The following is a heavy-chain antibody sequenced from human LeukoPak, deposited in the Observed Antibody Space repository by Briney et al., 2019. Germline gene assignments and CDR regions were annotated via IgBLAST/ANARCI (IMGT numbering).Heavy chain of an antibody. V-gene: IGHV4-61*02. J-gene: IGHJ3*02. Sequence: SETLSLTCAVSSGSINSDGYYWSWIRQPAGKGLEWIGRVYSSGSASYSPSLKSRVIISIDTSKNQFSLRLSSVTAADTAVYYCARVYRRDGLNFDGFDIWGQGTMVTVS. D-gene: IGHD5-24*01. CDR1: SGSINSDGYY. CDR2: VYSSGSA. CDR3: ARVYRRDGLNFDGFDI.